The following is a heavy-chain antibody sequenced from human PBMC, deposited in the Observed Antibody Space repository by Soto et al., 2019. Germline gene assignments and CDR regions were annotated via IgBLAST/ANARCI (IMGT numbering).Heavy chain of an antibody. CDR1: GFTFSSYA. D-gene: IGHD6-13*01. V-gene: IGHV3-23*01. J-gene: IGHJ4*02. CDR3: AKGDYPGPRSSSWKYFDY. Sequence: EVQLLESGGGLVQPGGSLRLSCAASGFTFSSYAMSWVRQAPGKGLEWVSAISGSGGSTYYADSVKGRFTISRDNSKNTRYLQMNSRRAEDTAVYYCAKGDYPGPRSSSWKYFDYWGQGTLVTVSS. CDR2: ISGSGGST.